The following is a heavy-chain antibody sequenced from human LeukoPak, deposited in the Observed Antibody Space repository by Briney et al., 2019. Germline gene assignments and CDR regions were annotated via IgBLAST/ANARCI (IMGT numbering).Heavy chain of an antibody. Sequence: GGSLRFSCAASGFTFSHYSMHWVRQAPGKGLEYVSAINSNGDDTYYVNSVKGRFTISRDNSKNTLYLQMGSLRAEDMAVYYCARDPGRSPDYWGQGTLVTVSS. D-gene: IGHD1-26*01. CDR3: ARDPGRSPDY. J-gene: IGHJ4*02. CDR1: GFTFSHYS. V-gene: IGHV3-64*01. CDR2: INSNGDDT.